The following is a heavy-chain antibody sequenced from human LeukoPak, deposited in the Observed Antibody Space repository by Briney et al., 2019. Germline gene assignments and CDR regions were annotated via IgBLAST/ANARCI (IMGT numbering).Heavy chain of an antibody. CDR2: IFGSGSS. Sequence: SETLSLTCTVSGGSISDYYWSWIRQPPGKGLEWIGWIFGSGSSNYNPSLKSRVTISVDTSKNQFSLKLSSVTAADTAVYYCARQSAGHFDYWGQGTLVTVSS. CDR3: ARQSAGHFDY. CDR1: GGSISDYY. D-gene: IGHD2-15*01. J-gene: IGHJ4*02. V-gene: IGHV4-59*08.